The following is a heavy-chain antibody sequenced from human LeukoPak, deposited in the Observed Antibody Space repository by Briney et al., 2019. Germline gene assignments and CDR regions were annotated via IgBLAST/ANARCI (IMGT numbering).Heavy chain of an antibody. CDR3: AREDGSQLDY. V-gene: IGHV3-30-3*01. J-gene: IGHJ4*02. D-gene: IGHD1-26*01. CDR2: ISYEGSNK. Sequence: PGGSLRLSCAASGLTFSSFAMRWVRQAPGKGLEWVAIISYEGSNKYYADSVKGRFTISRDNAKSSLCLQMDSLRAGDTAVYYCAREDGSQLDYWGRGTLVTVSS. CDR1: GLTFSSFA.